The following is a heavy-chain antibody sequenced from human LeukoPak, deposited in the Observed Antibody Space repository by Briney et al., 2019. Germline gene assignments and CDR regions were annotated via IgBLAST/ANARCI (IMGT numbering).Heavy chain of an antibody. CDR2: ISNSGGIS. V-gene: IGHV3-23*01. CDR1: GLTFSRYA. Sequence: PGGSLRLSCAVSGLTFSRYAINWVRQPPGKGLEWVSIISNSGGISVYADSVKGRFTISRDNSKNTLYLQMSSLRAEDTAVYYCAVEGFDIWGHGTMVTVS. D-gene: IGHD1-1*01. CDR3: AVEGFDI. J-gene: IGHJ3*02.